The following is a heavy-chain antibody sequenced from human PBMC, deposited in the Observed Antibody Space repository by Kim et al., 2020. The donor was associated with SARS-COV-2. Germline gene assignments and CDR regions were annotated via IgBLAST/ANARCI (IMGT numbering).Heavy chain of an antibody. CDR1: GYTFTGYY. V-gene: IGHV1-2*06. Sequence: ASVKVSCKASGYTFTGYYMHWVRQAPGQGLEWMGRINPISDDRHYEQKFQGRVTMTRDTSISTAYMELSRLRSDDTAVYYCARGLQAYNYDTSGYGDYWGQGTLVTVSS. D-gene: IGHD3-22*01. CDR3: ARGLQAYNYDTSGYGDY. J-gene: IGHJ4*02. CDR2: INPISDDR.